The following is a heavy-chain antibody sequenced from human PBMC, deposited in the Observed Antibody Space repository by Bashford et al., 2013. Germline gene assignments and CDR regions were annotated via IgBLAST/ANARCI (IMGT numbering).Heavy chain of an antibody. J-gene: IGHJ4*02. CDR2: ISSTSSDI. D-gene: IGHD1-26*01. Sequence: VRQAPGKGLEWVSYISSTSSDIYYADSVKGRFTISRDNAKNSLYLQMNSLRDEDTAVYYCARKGNYYSPFDYWGQGTLVTVSS. CDR3: ARKGNYYSPFDY. V-gene: IGHV3-48*02.